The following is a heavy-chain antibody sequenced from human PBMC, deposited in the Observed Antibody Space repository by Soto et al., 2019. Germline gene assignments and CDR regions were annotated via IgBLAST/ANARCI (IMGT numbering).Heavy chain of an antibody. D-gene: IGHD6-6*01. CDR1: GFTFSDYY. CDR2: ISSSGSTI. V-gene: IGHV3-11*01. J-gene: IGHJ6*03. Sequence: ESGGGLVKPGGSLRLSCAASGFTFSDYYMSWIRQAPGKGLEWVSYISSSGSTIYYADSVKGRFTISRDNAKNSLYLQMNSLRAEDTAVYYCARDLEYSSSYYYYYYYMDVWGKGTTVTVSS. CDR3: ARDLEYSSSYYYYYYYMDV.